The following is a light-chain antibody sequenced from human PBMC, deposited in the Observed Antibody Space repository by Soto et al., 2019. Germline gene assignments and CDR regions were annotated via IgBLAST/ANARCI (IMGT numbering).Light chain of an antibody. CDR1: ERIYSAY. Sequence: VLTQSTGTLSLSRGERATLSCRSSERIYSAYLGWYQQKPGQAPRLFIYDASTRATGIPARFSGSGSGTEFTLTISSLQSEDFAVYYCQQYNNWPPVTLGGGTKMDIK. CDR3: QQYNNWPPVT. J-gene: IGKJ4*01. V-gene: IGKV3D-15*01. CDR2: DAS.